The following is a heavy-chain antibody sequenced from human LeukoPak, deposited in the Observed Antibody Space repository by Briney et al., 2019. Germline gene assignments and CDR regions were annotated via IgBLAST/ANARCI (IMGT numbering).Heavy chain of an antibody. CDR3: AKDIDYSDSSAYLTYAFDI. CDR1: GLTFDDYA. Sequence: GGSLRLSCAASGLTFDDYAMHWVRQAPGKGLEWVSGISWNSGSIGYADSVKGRFTISRDNAKNSLYLQMNSLRAEDTALYYCAKDIDYSDSSAYLTYAFDIWGQGTMVTVSS. J-gene: IGHJ3*02. CDR2: ISWNSGSI. V-gene: IGHV3-9*01. D-gene: IGHD3-22*01.